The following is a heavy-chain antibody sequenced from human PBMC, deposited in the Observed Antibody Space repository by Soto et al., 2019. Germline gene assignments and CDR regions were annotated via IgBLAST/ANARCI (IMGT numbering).Heavy chain of an antibody. CDR1: GFTFSSFF. D-gene: IGHD1-20*01. J-gene: IGHJ4*02. Sequence: GGSLRLSCAASGFTFSSFFMHWVRQVPGEGLEWVSRISGDGGTISYADSVKGRFTISRDNAKNTLYLQMNSLRDEDTAVYYCERTYVSGIAGFDYWGQGTLVTVSS. CDR2: ISGDGGTI. V-gene: IGHV3-74*01. CDR3: ERTYVSGIAGFDY.